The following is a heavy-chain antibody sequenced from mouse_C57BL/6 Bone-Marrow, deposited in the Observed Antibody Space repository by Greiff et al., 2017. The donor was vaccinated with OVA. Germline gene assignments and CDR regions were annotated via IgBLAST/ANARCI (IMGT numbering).Heavy chain of an antibody. CDR3: AREAHYYGSSYVDY. CDR1: GYTFTDYY. Sequence: VQLQQSGPELVKPGASVKISCKASGYTFTDYYMNWVKQSHGKSLEWIGDINPNNGGTSYNQKFKGKATLTVDKSSSTAYMELRSLTSEDSAVYYCAREAHYYGSSYVDYWGQGTTLTVSS. CDR2: INPNNGGT. J-gene: IGHJ2*01. D-gene: IGHD1-1*01. V-gene: IGHV1-26*01.